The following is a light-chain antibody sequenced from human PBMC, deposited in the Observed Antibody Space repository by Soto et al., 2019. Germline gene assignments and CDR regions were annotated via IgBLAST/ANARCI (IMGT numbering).Light chain of an antibody. CDR1: QSVPKNY. CDR2: GPS. Sequence: EILLTQSPGTLSLSPGERATLSCRASQSVPKNYLAWYQQEPGQAPRLLIYGPSSRATGIPDGFSGSGSGTDFTLTSSRLEPEDFAVYYCHQYATSPQTFGQGTKVEIK. V-gene: IGKV3-20*01. J-gene: IGKJ1*01. CDR3: HQYATSPQT.